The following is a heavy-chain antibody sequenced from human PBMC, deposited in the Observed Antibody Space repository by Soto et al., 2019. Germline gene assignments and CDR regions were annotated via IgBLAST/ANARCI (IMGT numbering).Heavy chain of an antibody. J-gene: IGHJ4*02. CDR2: ISYDGNKK. D-gene: IGHD3-10*01. CDR1: GFRFSSNG. V-gene: IGHV3-30*18. Sequence: QVQLVESGGGGVQPGRSLRLSCAASGFRFSSNGMHWVRQAPGKGLEWVALISYDGNKKYYADSMKGRFTISRDNSKNTLFLQMDSLTPEDTAVYYCAKDLLSEFDLWGQGTLVSVSS. CDR3: AKDLLSEFDL.